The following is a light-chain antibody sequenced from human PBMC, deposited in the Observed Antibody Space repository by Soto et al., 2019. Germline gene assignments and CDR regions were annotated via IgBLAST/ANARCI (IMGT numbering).Light chain of an antibody. J-gene: IGLJ1*01. Sequence: QSALTQPASVSGSPGQPITISCTGTSSDVGGFNYVSWYQQHPGKAPKLMIYDVTNRPSGVSYRFSGSKSGNTASLTISGLQAEDEADYYCNSYTSSSTDVFGTGTKLTVL. CDR1: SSDVGGFNY. CDR2: DVT. CDR3: NSYTSSSTDV. V-gene: IGLV2-14*03.